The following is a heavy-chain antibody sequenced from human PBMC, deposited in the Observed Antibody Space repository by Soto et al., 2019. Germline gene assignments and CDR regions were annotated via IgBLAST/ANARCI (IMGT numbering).Heavy chain of an antibody. CDR3: AIGYCTSSACHWNFDY. V-gene: IGHV3-48*03. CDR2: ITSTGSTR. Sequence: PGGSLRLSCAASGFTFSSYEMNWVRQAPGKGLEWVSDITSTGSTRYYADSVKGRFTISRDNAKNSLYLQMNSLRAEDTAVYYCAIGYCTSSACHWNFDYWGQGTLVTVSS. D-gene: IGHD2-8*01. CDR1: GFTFSSYE. J-gene: IGHJ4*02.